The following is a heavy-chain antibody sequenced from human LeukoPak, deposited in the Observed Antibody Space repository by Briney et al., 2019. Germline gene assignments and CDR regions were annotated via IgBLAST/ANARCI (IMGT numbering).Heavy chain of an antibody. CDR3: ARQERYSSSWYPYYYYYMDV. Sequence: GESLKISCKGSGYRFTRYWIGWVRQMPGKGLEWMGIIYPGDSDTRYSPSFQGQVTISADKSISTAYLQWSSLKASDTAMYYCARQERYSSSWYPYYYYYMDVWGKGTTVTVSS. J-gene: IGHJ6*03. CDR2: IYPGDSDT. CDR1: GYRFTRYW. D-gene: IGHD6-13*01. V-gene: IGHV5-51*01.